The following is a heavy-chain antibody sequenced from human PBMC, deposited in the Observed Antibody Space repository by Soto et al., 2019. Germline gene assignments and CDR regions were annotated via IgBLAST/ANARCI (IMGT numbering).Heavy chain of an antibody. J-gene: IGHJ5*02. CDR2: INPNRGGT. CDR1: GYTFTGYY. Sequence: GASVKVSCKASGYTFTGYYMHWVRQAPGQGLEWMGWINPNRGGTNYEQKFHGRVTMTRDTSISTAYMELSRLSSDDTAVSPCARDQPKLSRFDPWAQGTLVTVS. D-gene: IGHD2-15*01. CDR3: ARDQPKLSRFDP. V-gene: IGHV1-2*02.